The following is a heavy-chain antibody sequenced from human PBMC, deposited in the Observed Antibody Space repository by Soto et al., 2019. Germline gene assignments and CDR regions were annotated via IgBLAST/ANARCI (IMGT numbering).Heavy chain of an antibody. V-gene: IGHV3-30*18. CDR2: ISYDGSNK. J-gene: IGHJ1*01. CDR3: AKGQVTVVTPGYFHH. Sequence: QVQLVESGGGVVQPGRSLRLSCAASGFTFSSYGMHWVRQAPGKGLEWVAVISYDGSNKYYADSVKGRFTIYRDNSKNTLYLQMNSLRAEDTAVYYCAKGQVTVVTPGYFHHWGQGTLVTVSS. CDR1: GFTFSSYG. D-gene: IGHD2-21*02.